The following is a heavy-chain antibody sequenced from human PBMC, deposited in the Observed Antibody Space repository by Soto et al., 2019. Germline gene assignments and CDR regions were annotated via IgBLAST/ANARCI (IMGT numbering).Heavy chain of an antibody. CDR1: GYSFTSYW. CDR3: ARAGIAARRGFYHYGMDV. J-gene: IGHJ6*02. V-gene: IGHV5-51*01. D-gene: IGHD6-6*01. CDR2: IYPGDSDT. Sequence: PGESLKISCKGSGYSFTSYWIGWVRQMPGKGLEWMGIIYPGDSDTRYSPSFQGQVTIPADKSISTAYLQWSSLKASDTAMYYCARAGIAARRGFYHYGMDVWGQGTTVTVSS.